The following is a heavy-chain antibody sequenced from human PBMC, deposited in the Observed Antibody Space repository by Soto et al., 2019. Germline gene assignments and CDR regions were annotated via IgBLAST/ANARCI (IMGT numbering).Heavy chain of an antibody. CDR2: NYYSGST. V-gene: IGHV4-59*01. Sequence: SETLSLTCTVSGGSISSYYWSWIRQPPGKGLEWIGYNYYSGSTNYNPSLKSRVTIKVDTSKNQFSLKLSSVTAADSAVYYCARGLRRLPFFDYWGQGTLVTVSS. D-gene: IGHD4-17*01. J-gene: IGHJ4*02. CDR3: ARGLRRLPFFDY. CDR1: GGSISSYY.